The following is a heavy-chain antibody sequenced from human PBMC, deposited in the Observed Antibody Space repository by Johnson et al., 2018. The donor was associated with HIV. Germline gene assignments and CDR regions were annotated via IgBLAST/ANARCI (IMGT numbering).Heavy chain of an antibody. V-gene: IGHV3-30*18. D-gene: IGHD1-26*01. Sequence: VQLVESGGGVVQPGRSLRLSCAASGFTFSSYGMHWVRQAPGKGLEWVAVISYDGSNKYYADSVKGRFTISRDNSTNTLYLHMNSLRAEEPAVYYCAKMAGSYSSPVPFPVKKPREDAFDIWGHGTMVTVSS. CDR3: AKMAGSYSSPVPFPVKKPREDAFDI. CDR1: GFTFSSYG. CDR2: ISYDGSNK. J-gene: IGHJ3*02.